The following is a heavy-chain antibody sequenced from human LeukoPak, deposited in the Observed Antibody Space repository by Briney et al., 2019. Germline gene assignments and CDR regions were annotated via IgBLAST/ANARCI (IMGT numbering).Heavy chain of an antibody. CDR3: AKDLYGSGWYNYFDP. CDR1: GFSFGDYG. J-gene: IGHJ5*02. CDR2: TSRDGSAE. Sequence: GGSLRLSCAASGFSFGDYGMHWVRQAPGKGLEWVAMTSRDGSAEYYGDSVKGRFTISRDNSKNTLYLQMNSLRPEDTAVYHCAKDLYGSGWYNYFDPWGQGALVTVSS. V-gene: IGHV3-30*18. D-gene: IGHD6-19*01.